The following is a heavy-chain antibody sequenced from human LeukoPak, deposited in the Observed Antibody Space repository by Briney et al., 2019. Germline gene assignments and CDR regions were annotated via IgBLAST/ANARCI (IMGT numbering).Heavy chain of an antibody. J-gene: IGHJ4*02. CDR3: ARGSGYDYPFDY. D-gene: IGHD5-12*01. Sequence: SETLSLTCTVSGGSMSPYHWGWIRQPPGKGLEWIGYIYHSGSTYYNPSLKSRVTISVDRSKNQFSLKLSSVTAADTAVYYCARGSGYDYPFDYWGQGTLVTVSS. V-gene: IGHV4-59*12. CDR2: IYHSGST. CDR1: GGSMSPYH.